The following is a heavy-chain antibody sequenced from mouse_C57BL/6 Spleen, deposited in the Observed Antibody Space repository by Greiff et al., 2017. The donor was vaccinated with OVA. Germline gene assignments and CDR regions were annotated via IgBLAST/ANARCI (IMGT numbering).Heavy chain of an antibody. Sequence: QVQLKESGAELARPGASVKLSCKASGYTFTSYGISWVKQRTGQGLEWIGEIYPRSGNTYYNEKFKGKATLTADKSSSTAYMELRSLTSEDSAVYFCARSVYDGYPSMGYWGQGTSVTVSS. CDR3: ARSVYDGYPSMGY. CDR2: IYPRSGNT. D-gene: IGHD2-3*01. V-gene: IGHV1-81*01. CDR1: GYTFTSYG. J-gene: IGHJ4*01.